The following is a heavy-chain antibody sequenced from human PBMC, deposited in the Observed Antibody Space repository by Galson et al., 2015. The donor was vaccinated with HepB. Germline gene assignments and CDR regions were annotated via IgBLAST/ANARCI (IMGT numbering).Heavy chain of an antibody. V-gene: IGHV3-30*03. CDR2: VSYDGFNK. CDR1: GFSFSSYG. Sequence: SLRLSCAASGFSFSSYGMHWVRQAPGTGLEWVAAVSYDGFNKYYSDSLKGRFTISRDNSKNTLYLQMNSPRVEDTAVYYCARGRNYYDSTGSHDHWGQGTLVTVSS. CDR3: ARGRNYYDSTGSHDH. D-gene: IGHD3-22*01. J-gene: IGHJ4*02.